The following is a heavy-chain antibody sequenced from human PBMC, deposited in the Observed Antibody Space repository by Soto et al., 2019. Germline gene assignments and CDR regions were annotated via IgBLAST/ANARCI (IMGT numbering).Heavy chain of an antibody. V-gene: IGHV3-33*01. J-gene: IGHJ4*02. CDR1: GFTFSSYG. Sequence: QVQLVESGGGVVQPGRSLRLSCAASGFTFSSYGMHWVRQAPVKGLEWVAVIWYDGSNKYYADSVKGRVTISRDNSKNTLYLQMNRLRAEDTAVYYCARRDSYGYFGYWGQGTLVTVSS. CDR2: IWYDGSNK. CDR3: ARRDSYGYFGY. D-gene: IGHD5-18*01.